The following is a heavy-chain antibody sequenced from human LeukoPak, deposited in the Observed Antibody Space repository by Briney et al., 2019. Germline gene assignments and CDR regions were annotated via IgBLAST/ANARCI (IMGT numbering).Heavy chain of an antibody. J-gene: IGHJ5*02. CDR2: INPNSGGT. Sequence: GASVKVSCKASGYTFTGYYIHWVRQAPGQGLEWMGWINPNSGGTNSAQKFQGRVTMTRDTSISTAYMELSRLRSDDTAVYYCARAYDILTVFTWGQGTLVTVSS. V-gene: IGHV1-2*02. CDR1: GYTFTGYY. CDR3: ARAYDILTVFT. D-gene: IGHD3-9*01.